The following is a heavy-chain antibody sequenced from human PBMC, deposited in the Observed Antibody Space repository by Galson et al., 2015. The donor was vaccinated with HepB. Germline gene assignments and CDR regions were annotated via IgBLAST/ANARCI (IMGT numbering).Heavy chain of an antibody. V-gene: IGHV3-33*06. Sequence: SLRLSCAASGFTFSSYGMHWVRQAPGKGLEWVAVIWYDGSNKYYADSVKGRFTISRDNSKNTLYLQMNSLRAEDTAVYYCAKVSSAVEAGTLFVDAFDIWGQGTMVTVSS. CDR3: AKVSSAVEAGTLFVDAFDI. CDR2: IWYDGSNK. CDR1: GFTFSSYG. D-gene: IGHD3-3*01. J-gene: IGHJ3*02.